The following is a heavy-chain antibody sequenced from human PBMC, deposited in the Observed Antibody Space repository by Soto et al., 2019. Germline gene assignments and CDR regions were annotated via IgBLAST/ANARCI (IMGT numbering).Heavy chain of an antibody. CDR1: GGSISSGGYS. CDR3: ARARDSSGYYWGWFDP. Sequence: QLQLQESGSGLVKPSQTLSLTCAVSGGSISSGGYSWSWIRQPPGKGLEWIGYIYHSGSTYYNPSLKRRVTISVDRSKNQFSLKLSSVTAADTAVYYCARARDSSGYYWGWFDPWGQGTLVTVSS. CDR2: IYHSGST. D-gene: IGHD3-22*01. J-gene: IGHJ5*02. V-gene: IGHV4-30-2*01.